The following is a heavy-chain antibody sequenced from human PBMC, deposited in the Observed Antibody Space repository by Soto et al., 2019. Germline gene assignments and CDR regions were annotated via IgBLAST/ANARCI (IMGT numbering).Heavy chain of an antibody. Sequence: QVQLVQSGAEEKKPGASVKVSFKASGYSFTSYGMHWVRKAPGQRLEWMGWINAGNGNTKYSQKFQGRVTITRDTSASTAYMELSSLRSEDTAVYYCARGYTFPFDPWGQGTLVTVSS. D-gene: IGHD1-26*01. J-gene: IGHJ5*02. V-gene: IGHV1-3*05. CDR3: ARGYTFPFDP. CDR1: GYSFTSYG. CDR2: INAGNGNT.